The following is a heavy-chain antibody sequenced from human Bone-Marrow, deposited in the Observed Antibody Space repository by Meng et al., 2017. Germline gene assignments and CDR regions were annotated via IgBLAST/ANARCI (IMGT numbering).Heavy chain of an antibody. Sequence: ESGPGLVKPSQTLSLTCTVSGGSISSGNHYWSWIRQHPGKGLEYIGYIYYSGSTYYNPSLKSRVIISVDTSKNQFSLRLNSVTAADTAVYYCASLYGDSSVWYLDLWGRGTLVTVSS. CDR3: ASLYGDSSVWYLDL. J-gene: IGHJ2*01. V-gene: IGHV4-31*03. D-gene: IGHD4-17*01. CDR1: GGSISSGNHY. CDR2: IYYSGST.